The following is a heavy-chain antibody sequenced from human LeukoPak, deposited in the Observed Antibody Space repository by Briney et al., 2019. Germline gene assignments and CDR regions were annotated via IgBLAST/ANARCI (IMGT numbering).Heavy chain of an antibody. Sequence: ASVKVSCKASGYTFTSYYMHWVRQAPGQGLEWMGIINPSGGSTSYAQKFQGRVTMTRDTSTSTVYMELSSLRSEDTAVYYCARDPSITMVRGVIDHDWYFDLWGRGTLVTVSS. CDR2: INPSGGST. CDR1: GYTFTSYY. J-gene: IGHJ2*01. V-gene: IGHV1-46*01. D-gene: IGHD3-10*01. CDR3: ARDPSITMVRGVIDHDWYFDL.